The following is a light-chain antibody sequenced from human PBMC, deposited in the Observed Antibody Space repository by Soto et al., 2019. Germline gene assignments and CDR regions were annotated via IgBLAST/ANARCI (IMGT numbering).Light chain of an antibody. CDR2: SNN. V-gene: IGLV1-44*01. CDR1: SSNIGSNT. CDR3: STWDDSLNGVV. J-gene: IGLJ2*01. Sequence: QSVLTQPPSASGTPGQRVTISCSGSSSNIGSNTVNWYQQLPGSAPRLLMYSNNQRPSGVPDRFSGSKSGTSAPLAISGLQSEDDADYSCSTWDDSLNGVVFGGGTKVTVL.